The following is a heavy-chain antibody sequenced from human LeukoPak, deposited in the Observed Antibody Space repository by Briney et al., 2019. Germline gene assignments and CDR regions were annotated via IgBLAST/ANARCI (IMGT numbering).Heavy chain of an antibody. J-gene: IGHJ6*03. Sequence: ASVKVSCKPSGYIFTSYAISWVRQAPGQGLEWMGWISAYSGNTDSAQKLQGRLTMTTDTSTSTAYMELRSLRSDDTAVYYCARVGCGGDCFGYYYYYMDVWGKGTTVTVSS. D-gene: IGHD2-21*02. CDR1: GYIFTSYA. CDR2: ISAYSGNT. CDR3: ARVGCGGDCFGYYYYYMDV. V-gene: IGHV1-18*01.